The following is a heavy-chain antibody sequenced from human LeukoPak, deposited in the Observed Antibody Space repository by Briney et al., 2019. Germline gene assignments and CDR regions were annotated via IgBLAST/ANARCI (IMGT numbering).Heavy chain of an antibody. D-gene: IGHD6-6*01. V-gene: IGHV1-2*02. CDR3: ARGGIAARPNYYYYYMDV. J-gene: IGHJ6*03. CDR2: INPNSGGT. CDR1: GYTFTDYY. Sequence: GASVKVSCKASGYTFTDYYLHWVRQAPGQGLEWMGWINPNSGGTNYAQKFQGRVTMTRDTSIGTAYMELSRLRSDDTALYYCARGGIAARPNYYYYYMDVWGKGTTVTVSS.